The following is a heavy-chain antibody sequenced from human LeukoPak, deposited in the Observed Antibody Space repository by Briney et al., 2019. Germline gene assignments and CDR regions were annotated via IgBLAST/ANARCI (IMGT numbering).Heavy chain of an antibody. V-gene: IGHV1-2*02. Sequence: ASVKVSCKASGYTFTGYYMHGVRQAPGQGLEWMGWINPNSGGTNYAQKFQGRVTMTRDTSISTAYMELSRLRSDDTAVYYCARARYSSGWYYFDYWGQGTLVTVSS. J-gene: IGHJ4*02. CDR1: GYTFTGYY. CDR2: INPNSGGT. CDR3: ARARYSSGWYYFDY. D-gene: IGHD6-19*01.